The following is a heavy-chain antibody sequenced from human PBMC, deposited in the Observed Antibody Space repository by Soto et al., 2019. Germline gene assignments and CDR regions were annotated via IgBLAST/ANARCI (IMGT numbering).Heavy chain of an antibody. CDR3: ASDQFVLDSNHIGGIDY. D-gene: IGHD4-4*01. J-gene: IGHJ4*02. Sequence: EVQLVESGGGLVQPGESLRLACAASGFSFSSYCMYWVRQAPGKGLVWVSRINSDGSSTNYADSVKGRFTISRDNAKKTLYLQMNSLRAEDTAVYYCASDQFVLDSNHIGGIDYWGQGALVIGS. CDR2: INSDGSST. CDR1: GFSFSSYC. V-gene: IGHV3-74*01.